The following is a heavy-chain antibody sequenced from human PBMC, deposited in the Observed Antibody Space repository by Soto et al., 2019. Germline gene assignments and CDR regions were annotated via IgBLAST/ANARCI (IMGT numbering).Heavy chain of an antibody. CDR1: GFFFSSYR. Sequence: EVQLLESGGGLVQPGGPLRLPSVASGFFFSSYRITWVRQAPGKGLEWVSSFSATSENTDYADPVRGRFTISRDISKHTLFLQMNTLTAADTAMYYCAKARDQQWVRLPFDYWGQGILVIASS. V-gene: IGHV3-23*01. CDR2: FSATSENT. J-gene: IGHJ4*02. D-gene: IGHD6-19*01. CDR3: AKARDQQWVRLPFDY.